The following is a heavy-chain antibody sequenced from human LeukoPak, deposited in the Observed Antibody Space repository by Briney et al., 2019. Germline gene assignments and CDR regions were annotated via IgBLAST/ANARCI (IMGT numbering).Heavy chain of an antibody. CDR1: GYTFTGYY. CDR2: MNPNSGNT. Sequence: ASVKVSCKASGYTFTGYYMHWVRQAPGQGLEWMGWMNPNSGNTGYAQKFQGRVTMTRNTSISTAYMELSSLRSEDTAVYYCARRGADSSGRYSGYWGQGTLVTVSS. CDR3: ARRGADSSGRYSGY. V-gene: IGHV1-8*02. J-gene: IGHJ4*02. D-gene: IGHD6-25*01.